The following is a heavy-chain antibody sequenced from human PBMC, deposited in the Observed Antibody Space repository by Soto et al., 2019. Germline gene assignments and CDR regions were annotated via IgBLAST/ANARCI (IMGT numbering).Heavy chain of an antibody. CDR2: IWYDGSNK. CDR1: GFTFSSYG. V-gene: IGHV3-33*01. J-gene: IGHJ3*02. Sequence: PGGSLRLSCAASGFTFSSYGMHWVRQAPGKGLEWVAVIWYDGSNKYYADSVKGRFTISRDNSKNTLYLQMNSLRAEDTAVYYLARGRVAAAYAIDIWGQGTMVTVAS. CDR3: ARGRVAAAYAIDI. D-gene: IGHD2-2*01.